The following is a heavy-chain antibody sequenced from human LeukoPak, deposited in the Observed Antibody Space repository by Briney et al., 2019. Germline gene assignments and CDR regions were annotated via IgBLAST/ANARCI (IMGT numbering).Heavy chain of an antibody. CDR2: INTNTGNP. CDR1: GYTFTTYY. D-gene: IGHD6-13*01. J-gene: IGHJ4*02. Sequence: ASVKVSCKASGYTFTTYYMHWVRQAPGQGLEWMGWINTNTGNPTYAQGFTGRFVFSLDTSVSTAYLQISSLKAEDTAVYYCARTVEYSSSWYFDYWGQGTLVTVSS. V-gene: IGHV7-4-1*02. CDR3: ARTVEYSSSWYFDY.